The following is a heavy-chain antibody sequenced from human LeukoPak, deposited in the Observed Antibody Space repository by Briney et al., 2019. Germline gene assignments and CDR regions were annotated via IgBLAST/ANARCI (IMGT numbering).Heavy chain of an antibody. J-gene: IGHJ4*02. V-gene: IGHV4-30-4*01. CDR2: INKKGGT. D-gene: IGHD4-17*01. CDR1: SDSISSGDYY. Sequence: SQTLSLTCTVSSDSISSGDYYWSWIRQPAGKGLEFIGYINKKGGTFYNPPLKSRVSISIDTSKNQFSLKLTSVTAADAAVYFCAREHKSYGDYPYYFDSWGQGTLVTVSS. CDR3: AREHKSYGDYPYYFDS.